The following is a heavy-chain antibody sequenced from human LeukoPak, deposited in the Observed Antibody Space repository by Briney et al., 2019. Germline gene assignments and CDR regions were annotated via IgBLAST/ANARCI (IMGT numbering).Heavy chain of an antibody. J-gene: IGHJ3*02. CDR2: ISGSGDNT. Sequence: WIRQPPGKGLEWVSGISGSGDNTYYADSVKGRFTISRDNSKNTLYLQMNSLRAEDTAVYYCARVVYYDSSGYYYLGDAFDIWGQGTMVTVSS. D-gene: IGHD3-22*01. V-gene: IGHV3-23*01. CDR3: ARVVYYDSSGYYYLGDAFDI.